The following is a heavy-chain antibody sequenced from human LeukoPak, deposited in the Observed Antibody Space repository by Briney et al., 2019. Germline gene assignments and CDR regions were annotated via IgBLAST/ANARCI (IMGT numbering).Heavy chain of an antibody. Sequence: GGSLRLSCAASGFTFDDYAMHWVRQAPGKGLEWVSGISWNSGSIGYADSVKGRFTISRDNAKNSLYLQMNSLKTEDTALYYCAKDNRGGQFYFYYMDVWGMGTTVTISS. J-gene: IGHJ6*03. CDR3: AKDNRGGQFYFYYMDV. CDR1: GFTFDDYA. CDR2: ISWNSGSI. V-gene: IGHV3-9*01. D-gene: IGHD3-10*01.